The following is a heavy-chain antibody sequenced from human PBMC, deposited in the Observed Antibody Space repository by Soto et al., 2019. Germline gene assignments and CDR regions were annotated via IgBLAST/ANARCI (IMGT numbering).Heavy chain of an antibody. CDR3: ARHAEQQLVKGEDWFDP. CDR2: IYYSGST. CDR1: GGSISSSSYY. Sequence: SETLSLTCTVSGGSISSSSYYWGWIRQPPGKGLEWIGSIYYSGSTYYNPSLKSRVTISVDTSKNGFSLKVSSGTAADTAVYYCARHAEQQLVKGEDWFDPWGQGTLVTVSS. J-gene: IGHJ5*02. V-gene: IGHV4-39*01. D-gene: IGHD6-13*01.